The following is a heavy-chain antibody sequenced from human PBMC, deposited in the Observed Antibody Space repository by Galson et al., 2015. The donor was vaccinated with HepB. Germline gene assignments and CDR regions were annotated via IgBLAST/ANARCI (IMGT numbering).Heavy chain of an antibody. D-gene: IGHD2-2*01. Sequence: SVKVSCKASGYTFNRNYVHWVRQAPGQGLKWMGIINPSGGSTIYAQKLQGRVTMTRDTSTSTVYMELSSLRSEDTAVYYCARGIIVVPADFRELMYYYYGMDFWGQGTTVTVSS. CDR2: INPSGGST. J-gene: IGHJ6*02. CDR3: ARGIIVVPADFRELMYYYYGMDF. V-gene: IGHV1-46*02. CDR1: GYTFNRNY.